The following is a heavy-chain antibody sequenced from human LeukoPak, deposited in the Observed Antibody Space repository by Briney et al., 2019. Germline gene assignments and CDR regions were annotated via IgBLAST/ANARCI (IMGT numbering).Heavy chain of an antibody. D-gene: IGHD3-10*02. Sequence: GGSLRLSCAASGFTFSSYEMNWVRQAPGKGLEWASYISSSGSTIYYADSVRGRFTISRDNAKYSLYLQMNSLRAEDTAVYYCXXXGITMIGGVWGKGTTVTISS. CDR3: XXXGITMIGGV. CDR2: ISSSGSTI. CDR1: GFTFSSYE. V-gene: IGHV3-48*03. J-gene: IGHJ6*04.